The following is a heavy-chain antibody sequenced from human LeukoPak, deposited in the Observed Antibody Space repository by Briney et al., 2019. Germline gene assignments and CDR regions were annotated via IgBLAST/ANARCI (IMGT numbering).Heavy chain of an antibody. CDR1: GGSFSGYY. CDR2: INHSGST. Sequence: SETLSLTCAVYGGSFSGYYWSWIRQPPGKGLEWIGEINHSGSTNYNPSLKSRVTISVDTSKNQFSLKLSSVTAADTAVYYCARLFGRYYYYMDVWGKGTTVTISS. CDR3: ARLFGRYYYYMDV. J-gene: IGHJ6*03. V-gene: IGHV4-34*01. D-gene: IGHD3-16*01.